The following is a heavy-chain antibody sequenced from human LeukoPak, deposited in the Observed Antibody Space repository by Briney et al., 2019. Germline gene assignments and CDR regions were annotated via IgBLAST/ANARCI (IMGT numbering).Heavy chain of an antibody. CDR3: ASVYYNDDHSDYRPFHY. V-gene: IGHV3-7*01. Sequence: GGSLRLSCAASGFTFSSYAMSWVRQAPGKGLEWVANIKRDGSDQKYVDSVKGRFIISRDNAKTSLYLQMNSLRVEDTAVYYCASVYYNDDHSDYRPFHYWGQGTLVTVSS. D-gene: IGHD3-22*01. J-gene: IGHJ4*02. CDR2: IKRDGSDQ. CDR1: GFTFSSYA.